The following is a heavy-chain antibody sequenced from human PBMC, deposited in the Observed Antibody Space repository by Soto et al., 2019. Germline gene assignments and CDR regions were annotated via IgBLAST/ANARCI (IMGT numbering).Heavy chain of an antibody. Sequence: QVQLVESGGGLVNPGGSLRLSCAASGFSFSLRYMSWIRQAPGRGLEWVSYISPGGDNIHYADFVKGRFTISRDNPKDSLYLQMNSLRVEDTAVYYCVTETQCYFDDWGQGTLVT. J-gene: IGHJ4*02. CDR1: GFSFSLRY. CDR3: VTETQCYFDD. V-gene: IGHV3-11*01. CDR2: ISPGGDNI.